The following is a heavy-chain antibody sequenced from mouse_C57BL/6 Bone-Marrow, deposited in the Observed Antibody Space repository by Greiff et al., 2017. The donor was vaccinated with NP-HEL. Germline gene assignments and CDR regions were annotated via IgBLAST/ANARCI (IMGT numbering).Heavy chain of an antibody. Sequence: QVHVKQSGAELVRPGASVTLSCKASGYTFTDYEMHWVKQTPVHGLEWIGAIDPETGGTAYNQKFKGKAILTADKSSSTAYMELRSLTSEDSAVYYCTRHYDYSWYFDYWGQGTTLTVSS. CDR2: IDPETGGT. CDR3: TRHYDYSWYFDY. V-gene: IGHV1-15*01. CDR1: GYTFTDYE. D-gene: IGHD2-4*01. J-gene: IGHJ2*01.